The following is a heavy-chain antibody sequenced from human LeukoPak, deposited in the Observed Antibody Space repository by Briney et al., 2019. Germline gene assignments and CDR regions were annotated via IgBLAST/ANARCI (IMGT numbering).Heavy chain of an antibody. V-gene: IGHV4-61*02. Sequence: SQTLSLTCTVSGGSISSGSYYWSWIRQPAGKGLEWIGRIYTSGSTNYNPSLKSRVTISVDTSKNQFSLKLSSVTAADTAVYYCAREGLSLKFLEWLSAFDIWGQGTMVTVSS. CDR3: AREGLSLKFLEWLSAFDI. D-gene: IGHD3-3*01. J-gene: IGHJ3*02. CDR1: GGSISSGSYY. CDR2: IYTSGST.